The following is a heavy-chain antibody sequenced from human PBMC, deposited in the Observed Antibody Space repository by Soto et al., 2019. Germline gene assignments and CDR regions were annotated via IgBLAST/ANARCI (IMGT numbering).Heavy chain of an antibody. CDR1: GFTFSSYA. Sequence: EVQLLESGGGLVQPGGSLRLSCAASGFTFSSYAMSWVRQAPGKGLEWVSVISGSGDFTFHADSVKGRFTISRDNSKNTLYLQMNTLRAEDTAIYYFAKTQNDILDYWGQGTLVTVSS. D-gene: IGHD3-9*01. CDR3: AKTQNDILDY. J-gene: IGHJ4*02. V-gene: IGHV3-23*01. CDR2: ISGSGDFT.